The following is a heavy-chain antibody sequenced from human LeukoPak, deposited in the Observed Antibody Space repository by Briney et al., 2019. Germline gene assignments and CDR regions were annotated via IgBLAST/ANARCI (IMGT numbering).Heavy chain of an antibody. J-gene: IGHJ4*02. CDR1: GFTFSTYW. D-gene: IGHD5-24*01. CDR3: ARDRRDGYNLLDY. CDR2: MKQDASEY. V-gene: IGHV3-7*01. Sequence: PGGSLRLSCAASGFTFSTYWMTWVRQAPGKGLEWVANMKQDASEYYYADSVRGRFTISRDHAKNSLYLQMNSLRAEDTAVHYCARDRRDGYNLLDYWGQGTLVTVSS.